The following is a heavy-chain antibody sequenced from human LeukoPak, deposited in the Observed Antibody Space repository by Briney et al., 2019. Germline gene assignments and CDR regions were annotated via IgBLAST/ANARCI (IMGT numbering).Heavy chain of an antibody. CDR2: ISSSSSYI. Sequence: PGGSLRLFCAASGFTLSSYSMNWVRQAPGKGLEWVSSISSSSSYIYYADSVEGRVTISRDNAKNSLYLQMNSLRAEDTAVYYCARGSRSGYFDYWGQGTLVTVSS. D-gene: IGHD3-16*01. CDR1: GFTLSSYS. J-gene: IGHJ4*02. V-gene: IGHV3-21*01. CDR3: ARGSRSGYFDY.